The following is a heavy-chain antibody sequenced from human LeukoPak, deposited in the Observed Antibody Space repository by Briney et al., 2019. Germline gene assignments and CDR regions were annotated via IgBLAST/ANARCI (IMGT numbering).Heavy chain of an antibody. V-gene: IGHV4-34*01. J-gene: IGHJ4*02. CDR3: ARAGYSRIWYGNYFDY. CDR2: INHSGST. Sequence: SETLSLTCAVSGGSFSSYYWSWIRQPPGKGLEWVGEINHSGSTNYNPSLKSRVTISVETSKNQFSLKLSSVTAADTAVYYCARAGYSRIWYGNYFDYWGQGALVTVSS. CDR1: GGSFSSYY. D-gene: IGHD6-13*01.